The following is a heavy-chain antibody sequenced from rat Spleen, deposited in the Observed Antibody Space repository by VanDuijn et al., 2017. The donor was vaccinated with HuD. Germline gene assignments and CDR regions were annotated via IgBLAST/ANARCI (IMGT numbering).Heavy chain of an antibody. V-gene: IGHV5S13*01. Sequence: EVQLVESGGGLVQPGRSLKLSCAASGFTFSNYDMAWVRQAPTKGLEWIASISTGGGNTYYRDSVKGRFTISRDNAKNTQYLQMDSRRSEDTATYYCARSNYGGYGNWFAYWGQGTLVTVSS. D-gene: IGHD1-11*01. J-gene: IGHJ3*01. CDR2: ISTGGGNT. CDR3: ARSNYGGYGNWFAY. CDR1: GFTFSNYD.